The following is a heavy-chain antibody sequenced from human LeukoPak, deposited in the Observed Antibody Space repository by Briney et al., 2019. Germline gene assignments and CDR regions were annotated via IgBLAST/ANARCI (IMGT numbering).Heavy chain of an antibody. D-gene: IGHD5-24*01. J-gene: IGHJ4*02. V-gene: IGHV3-7*03. CDR3: AKEGRSLQTY. CDR2: IKEDGTET. Sequence: GGSLRLSCAASGFMFSSNWMSWVRLAPGKGLEWVANIKEDGTETYYVDSVKGRFPISRDNAKNSLYLQMNSLRVEDTAVYYCAKEGRSLQTYWGQGTLVTVSS. CDR1: GFMFSSNW.